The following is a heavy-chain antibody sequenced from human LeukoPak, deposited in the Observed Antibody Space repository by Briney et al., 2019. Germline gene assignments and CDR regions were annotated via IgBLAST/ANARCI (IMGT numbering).Heavy chain of an antibody. CDR2: ISGSGGST. D-gene: IGHD1-26*01. CDR3: AKDLAGSGSYSFDY. Sequence: GGSLRLSCAASGFTFRSYAMTWVRQTPGKGLEWVSGISGSGGSTYYADSVKGRFTISRDNSKNTLYLQGNRLRAEDTAVYYCAKDLAGSGSYSFDYWGQGTLVTVSS. V-gene: IGHV3-23*01. J-gene: IGHJ4*02. CDR1: GFTFRSYA.